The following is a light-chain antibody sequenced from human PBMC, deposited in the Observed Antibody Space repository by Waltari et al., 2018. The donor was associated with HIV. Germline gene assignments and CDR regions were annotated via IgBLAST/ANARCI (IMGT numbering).Light chain of an antibody. CDR3: AAWDDTLTVV. CDR1: SSNIGTNY. Sequence: QSVLTQPPSASGTPGQSVTISCSGTSSNIGTNYVYWYQQFPGTAPKLLIYRNNKRPSGVPDRFSGSKSGTSASLAISGLRSDDEADYYCAAWDDTLTVVFGGGTKLTVL. J-gene: IGLJ2*01. V-gene: IGLV1-47*01. CDR2: RNN.